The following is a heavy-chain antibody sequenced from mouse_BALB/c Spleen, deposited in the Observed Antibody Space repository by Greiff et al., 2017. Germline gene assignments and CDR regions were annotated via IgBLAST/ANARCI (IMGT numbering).Heavy chain of an antibody. D-gene: IGHD2-3*01. V-gene: IGHV1-15*01. Sequence: QVQLQQSGAELVRPGASVTLSCKASGYTFTDYEMHWVKQTPVHGLEWIGAIDPETGGTAYNQKFKGKATLTADKSSSTAYMELRSLTSEASAVYYCTRRGEDGYYYWGQGTTLTVSS. CDR2: IDPETGGT. CDR3: TRRGEDGYYY. J-gene: IGHJ2*01. CDR1: GYTFTDYE.